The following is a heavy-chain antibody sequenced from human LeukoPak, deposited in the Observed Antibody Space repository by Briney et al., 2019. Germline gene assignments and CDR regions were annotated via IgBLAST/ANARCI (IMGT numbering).Heavy chain of an antibody. Sequence: GGSLRLSLEPTGCSFSSFAMHWAGQAPGKGMDWVAVITYDGGNENYADSVKGRFTISRDNSKNTLYMQMNSLRVEDTAVYYCARDPAGYSFDLWGRGTLVTVSS. CDR2: ITYDGGNE. CDR1: GCSFSSFA. CDR3: ARDPAGYSFDL. D-gene: IGHD3-9*01. J-gene: IGHJ2*01. V-gene: IGHV3-30*04.